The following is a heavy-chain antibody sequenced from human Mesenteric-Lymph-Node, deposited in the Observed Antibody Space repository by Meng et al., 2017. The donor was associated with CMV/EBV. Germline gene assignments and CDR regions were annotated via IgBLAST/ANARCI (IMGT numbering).Heavy chain of an antibody. CDR1: GFNVSDYG. D-gene: IGHD6-25*01. CDR3: AKDGGCSRRSCCSGCHSGLDV. V-gene: IGHV3-30*02. Sequence: GGSLRLSCAASGFNVSDYGVHWVRQAPGKGLEWVAFVWPIGSNKYYADSVKGRFAISRDNYKNIVDLQLNSLRAEDTAVYYCAKDGGCSRRSCCSGCHSGLDVWGQGTTVTVSS. J-gene: IGHJ6*02. CDR2: VWPIGSNK.